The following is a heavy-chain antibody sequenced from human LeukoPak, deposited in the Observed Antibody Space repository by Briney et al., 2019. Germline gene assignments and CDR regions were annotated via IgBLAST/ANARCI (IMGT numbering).Heavy chain of an antibody. V-gene: IGHV3-30*18. J-gene: IGHJ4*02. CDR2: ISYDGSNK. CDR1: GFTFSSYG. CDR3: AKGLSGAFDY. Sequence: PGGSLRLSCAASGFTFSSYGMHWVRQAPGKGLEWVAVISYDGSNKYYADSVKGRFTISRDNSKNTLYLQMNSLRAEDTAVYYCAKGLSGAFDYWGQGTLVTVSS.